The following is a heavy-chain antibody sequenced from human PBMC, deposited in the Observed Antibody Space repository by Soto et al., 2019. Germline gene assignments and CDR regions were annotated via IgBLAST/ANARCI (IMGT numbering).Heavy chain of an antibody. D-gene: IGHD1-7*01. CDR1: GGSVSGTNHY. Sequence: QVQLQESGPGLVKPSETLSLTCSVSGGSVSGTNHYWNWIRQTPGKALEWTGYIEYSGSTNYRPSLRSRVTISVDPSKAQVVLKLSSVTAADTAVYYFVRGGTSSRRAVAGDFHYWGQAIQVTISS. CDR3: VRGGTSSRRAVAGDFHY. CDR2: IEYSGST. V-gene: IGHV4-61*01. J-gene: IGHJ1*01.